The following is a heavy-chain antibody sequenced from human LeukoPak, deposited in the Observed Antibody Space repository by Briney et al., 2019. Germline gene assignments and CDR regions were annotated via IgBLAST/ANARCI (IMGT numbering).Heavy chain of an antibody. D-gene: IGHD3-16*02. J-gene: IGHJ4*02. CDR3: AKFPSRSFSDVWGSYRYGTLYYFDY. CDR2: ISGSGGST. Sequence: PGGSLRLSCAASGFTFSSYAMSWVRQAPGKGLEWVSAISGSGGSTYYADSVKGRFTISRDNSKNTLYLQMNSLRAEDTAVYYCAKFPSRSFSDVWGSYRYGTLYYFDYWGQGTLVTVSS. CDR1: GFTFSSYA. V-gene: IGHV3-23*01.